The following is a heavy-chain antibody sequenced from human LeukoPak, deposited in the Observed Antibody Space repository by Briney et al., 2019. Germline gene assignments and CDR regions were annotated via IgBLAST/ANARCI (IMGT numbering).Heavy chain of an antibody. J-gene: IGHJ6*02. CDR2: IYSGGGT. V-gene: IGHV3-66*01. CDR1: AVTVSSNY. CDR3: ARVQGGTSWSSYTMDV. D-gene: IGHD6-13*01. Sequence: PGGSLRLSCAASAVTVSSNYMSWVRQAPGKGLEWVSVIYSGGGTYYADSVKGRFTISRDNSKNTLYLQMNSLRAEDTAVYYCARVQGGTSWSSYTMDVWGQGTTVTVSS.